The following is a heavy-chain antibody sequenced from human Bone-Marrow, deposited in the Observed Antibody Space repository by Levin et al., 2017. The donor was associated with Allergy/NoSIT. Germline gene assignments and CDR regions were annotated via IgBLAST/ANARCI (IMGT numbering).Heavy chain of an antibody. CDR2: INRDGSST. J-gene: IGHJ2*01. CDR3: ARDRVTTNWYFDL. Sequence: GGSLRLSCSASGFNFSSYWMHWVRQAPGKGLVCVSRINRDGSSTSYADSVKGRFTISRDNAKNTLYLHMNSLRAEDTSVYYCARDRVTTNWYFDLWSRGTLVTVSS. D-gene: IGHD4-17*01. CDR1: GFNFSSYW. V-gene: IGHV3-74*01.